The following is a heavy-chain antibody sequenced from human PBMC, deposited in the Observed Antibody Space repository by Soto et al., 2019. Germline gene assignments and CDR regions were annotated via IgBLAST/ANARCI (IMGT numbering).Heavy chain of an antibody. CDR3: VKGEYYYDSGGYYPSGYFDY. CDR1: GFTFSIYA. CDR2: ISTNGGST. V-gene: IGHV3-64D*06. J-gene: IGHJ4*02. Sequence: GGSLRLSCSASGFTFSIYAMHWVRQAPGDGLEYVSSISTNGGSTHYADSVKGRFTISRDNSKNTVYLQMSTLRAEDTAVYYCVKGEYYYDSGGYYPSGYFDYWGQGTLVTVSS. D-gene: IGHD3-22*01.